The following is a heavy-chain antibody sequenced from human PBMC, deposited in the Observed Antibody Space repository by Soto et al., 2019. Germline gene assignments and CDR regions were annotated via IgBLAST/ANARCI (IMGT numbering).Heavy chain of an antibody. CDR2: ISAYNGNT. J-gene: IGHJ4*02. CDR3: ARDLVVAARSNIYY. V-gene: IGHV1-18*01. D-gene: IGHD2-15*01. CDR1: GCTFTSYV. Sequence: ASVKVSGKASGCTFTSYVISWVRQAPGQGLEWMGWISAYNGNTNYAQKLQGRVTMTTDTSTSTAYMELRSLRSDDTAVYYCARDLVVAARSNIYYWGQGTLVTVS.